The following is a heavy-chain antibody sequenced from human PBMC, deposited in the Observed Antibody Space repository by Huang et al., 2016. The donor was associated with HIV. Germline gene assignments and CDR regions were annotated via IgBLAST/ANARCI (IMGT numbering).Heavy chain of an antibody. V-gene: IGHV3-23*01. CDR3: AKGIKSSGSYYFDY. CDR2: IRGNGGSN. D-gene: IGHD3-10*01. Sequence: EVQLLESGGGLVQPGGALRLSWSAFGFSFNNYAIHWVRQAQGKGLEWVSTIRGNGGSNSYADSGKGRFTSSRDNSKNTLYLHMNSLRVEDTAVYYCAKGIKSSGSYYFDYWGQGTLVTVSS. J-gene: IGHJ4*02. CDR1: GFSFNNYA.